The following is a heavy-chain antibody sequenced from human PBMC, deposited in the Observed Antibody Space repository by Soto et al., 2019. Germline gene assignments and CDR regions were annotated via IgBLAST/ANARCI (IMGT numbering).Heavy chain of an antibody. CDR3: AREVDIEHTPGVDY. CDR2: ISGYTGNF. CDR1: GYRFNSYG. D-gene: IGHD2-2*03. Sequence: QVVLVQSGPEVKKPGASVKLSCKASGYRFNSYGVAWVRQAPGQGLECGGWISGYTGNFMYAEKVAERVTMTPDHSTSAAHMLLSSQRPEDSAVYYCAREVDIEHTPGVDYWGQGTLVNVSS. V-gene: IGHV1-18*04. J-gene: IGHJ4*02.